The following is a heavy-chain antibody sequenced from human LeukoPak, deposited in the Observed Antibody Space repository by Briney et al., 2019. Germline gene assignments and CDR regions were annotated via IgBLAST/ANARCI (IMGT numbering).Heavy chain of an antibody. J-gene: IGHJ4*02. D-gene: IGHD3-16*01. Sequence: ASVKVSCKVSGYTLSDLAMHWVRQAPGKGLEWMGGLDPEEGETIRAQKFEGRVTMTEDTSTDTAYMELSSLRSEDTAVYYCAKDSLADIDYWGQGTLVTVSS. CDR1: GYTLSDLA. CDR3: AKDSLADIDY. CDR2: LDPEEGET. V-gene: IGHV1-24*01.